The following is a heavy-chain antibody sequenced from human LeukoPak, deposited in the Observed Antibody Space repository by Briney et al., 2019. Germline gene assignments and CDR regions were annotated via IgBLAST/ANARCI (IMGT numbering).Heavy chain of an antibody. CDR1: GFTFSSYG. J-gene: IGHJ4*02. D-gene: IGHD5-18*01. CDR3: AKELWLLDY. Sequence: PGGSLRLSCAASGFTFSSYGTHWVRQAPGKGLEWVAVISYDGSNKYYADSVKGRFTISRDNSKNALYLQMNSLRAEDTAVYYCAKELWLLDYWGQGTLVTVSS. CDR2: ISYDGSNK. V-gene: IGHV3-30*18.